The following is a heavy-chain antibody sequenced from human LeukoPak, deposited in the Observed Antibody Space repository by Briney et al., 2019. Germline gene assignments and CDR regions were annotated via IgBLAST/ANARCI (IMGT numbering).Heavy chain of an antibody. CDR3: ARYGSSGYHFDY. D-gene: IGHD3-22*01. CDR1: GGSISSGGYY. Sequence: SETLSLTCTVSGGSISSGGYYWSWIRQHPEKGLEWIGYIYYSGSTYYNPSLKSRVTISVDTSKNQFSLKLSSVTAADTAVYYCARYGSSGYHFDYWGQGTLVTVSS. J-gene: IGHJ4*02. V-gene: IGHV4-31*03. CDR2: IYYSGST.